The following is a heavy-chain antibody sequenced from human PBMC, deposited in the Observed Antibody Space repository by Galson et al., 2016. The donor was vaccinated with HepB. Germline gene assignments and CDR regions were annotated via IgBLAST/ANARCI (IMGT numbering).Heavy chain of an antibody. V-gene: IGHV4-31*03. CDR2: IDDTGRT. Sequence: TLSLTCTVSGGSISSGGYFWNWIRQHPGKGLEWIRYIDDTGRTHQNPSLNSRVTLSLDTSKNQFFLKLTSVTAADTAVYYCARAGTLTTYWFYFDFWGQGNLVTVSS. J-gene: IGHJ4*02. D-gene: IGHD2/OR15-2a*01. CDR3: ARAGTLTTYWFYFDF. CDR1: GGSISSGGYF.